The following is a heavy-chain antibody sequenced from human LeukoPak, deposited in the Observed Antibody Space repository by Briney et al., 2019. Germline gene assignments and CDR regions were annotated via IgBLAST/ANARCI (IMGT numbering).Heavy chain of an antibody. CDR1: GFTFSTYA. CDR3: VKDLAIAHYYYYYGMDV. V-gene: IGHV3-23*01. CDR2: IRANGGST. J-gene: IGHJ6*02. Sequence: GGSLRLSCAASGFTFSTYAMNWVRQAPGKGLEWVSLIRANGGSTYYADSVKGRFTVSRDNSKNTLYLQMNGLRAEDTAIDYCVKDLAIAHYYYYYGMDVWGQGTTVTVSS.